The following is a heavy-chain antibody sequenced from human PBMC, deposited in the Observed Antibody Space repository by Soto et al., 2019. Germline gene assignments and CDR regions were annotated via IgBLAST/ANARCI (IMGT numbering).Heavy chain of an antibody. CDR3: ARGYSSSWSEGFDP. CDR2: ISYDGSNK. CDR1: GFTFSSYG. J-gene: IGHJ5*02. V-gene: IGHV3-30*03. D-gene: IGHD6-13*01. Sequence: GGSLRLSCAASGFTFSSYGMHWVRQAPGKGLEWVAVISYDGSNKYYADSVKGRFTISRDNSRNTLYLQMNSLRAEDTAVYYCARGYSSSWSEGFDPWGQGTLVTVSS.